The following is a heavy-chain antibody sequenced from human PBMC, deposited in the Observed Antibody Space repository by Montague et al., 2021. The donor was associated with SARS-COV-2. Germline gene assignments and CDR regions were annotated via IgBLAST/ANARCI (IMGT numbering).Heavy chain of an antibody. CDR3: ARGTEVGDFDY. Sequence: SETLSLTCTVSGGSISSSSYYWGWIRQPPGKGLEWIGNIFYSGSTYYNTSLKSRVTISLDTSKNRFSLRLSSVTAADTARYFCARGTEVGDFDYWGQGALVSVSS. V-gene: IGHV4-39*01. CDR2: IFYSGST. J-gene: IGHJ4*02. D-gene: IGHD1-26*01. CDR1: GGSISSSSYY.